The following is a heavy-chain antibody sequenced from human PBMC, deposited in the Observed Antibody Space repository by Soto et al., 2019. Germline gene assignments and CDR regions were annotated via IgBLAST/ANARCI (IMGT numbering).Heavy chain of an antibody. CDR1: GFTFSSYG. Sequence: GGSLRLSCAASGFTFSSYGMHWVRQAPGKGLEWVAVIWYDGSNKYYADSVKGRFTISRDNSKNTLYLQMNSLRAEDTAVYYCARDGNFWSGYSYYYYGMDVWGQGTTVTVSS. J-gene: IGHJ6*02. CDR3: ARDGNFWSGYSYYYYGMDV. CDR2: IWYDGSNK. D-gene: IGHD3-3*01. V-gene: IGHV3-33*01.